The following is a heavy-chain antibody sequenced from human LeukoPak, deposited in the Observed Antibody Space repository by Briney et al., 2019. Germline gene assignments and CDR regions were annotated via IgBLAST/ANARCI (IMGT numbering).Heavy chain of an antibody. J-gene: IGHJ5*02. Sequence: GASVKVSCKASGYTFISYYIHWVRQAPGQGLEWMGIINPSGGSTSYAQKFQGRVTMTRDTSTSTVYMELSSLRSEDTAVYFCARESPPHRWFDPWGQGTLVTVSS. CDR1: GYTFISYY. CDR2: INPSGGST. V-gene: IGHV1-46*01. CDR3: ARESPPHRWFDP.